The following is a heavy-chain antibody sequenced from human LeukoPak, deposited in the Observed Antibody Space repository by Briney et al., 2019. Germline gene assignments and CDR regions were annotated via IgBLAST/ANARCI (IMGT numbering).Heavy chain of an antibody. CDR2: IYYSGST. Sequence: SETLSLTCTVSGGSISSSSYYWGWIRQPPGKGLEWIGSIYYSGSTYYNPSLKSRVTISVDKSKNQLSLKLSSVTAAHTAVYYCASTKGGSSHEYFQHWGQGTLVSVSS. D-gene: IGHD6-13*01. CDR1: GGSISSSSYY. CDR3: ASTKGGSSHEYFQH. V-gene: IGHV4-39*07. J-gene: IGHJ1*01.